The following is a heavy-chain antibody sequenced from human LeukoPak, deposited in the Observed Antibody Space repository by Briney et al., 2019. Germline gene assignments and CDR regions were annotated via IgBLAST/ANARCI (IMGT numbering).Heavy chain of an antibody. Sequence: PGGSLRLSCAASGFTFSSYAMSWVRQAPGKGLEWVSAISDSGGSTYYADSVRGRFTISRDNSKNTLYLQMNSLKAEDTAVYYSAKGFDYVWGSYRYTVDYWGQGTLVTVSS. CDR1: GFTFSSYA. D-gene: IGHD3-16*02. CDR2: ISDSGGST. J-gene: IGHJ4*02. CDR3: AKGFDYVWGSYRYTVDY. V-gene: IGHV3-23*01.